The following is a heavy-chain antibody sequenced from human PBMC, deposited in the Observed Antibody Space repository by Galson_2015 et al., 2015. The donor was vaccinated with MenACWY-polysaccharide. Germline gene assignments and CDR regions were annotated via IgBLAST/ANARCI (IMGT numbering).Heavy chain of an antibody. Sequence: SLRLSCAASGFAFSSHAMGWVRRAPEKGLEWVSSITGDGSTSFYADSVRGRFTISTDTSNNTLYLQMTSLTTEDTAVYYCAKVMTYLYQYIDVWGQGTTVIVSS. CDR1: GFAFSSHA. J-gene: IGHJ6*03. D-gene: IGHD2-2*01. CDR2: ITGDGSTS. V-gene: IGHV3-23*01. CDR3: AKVMTYLYQYIDV.